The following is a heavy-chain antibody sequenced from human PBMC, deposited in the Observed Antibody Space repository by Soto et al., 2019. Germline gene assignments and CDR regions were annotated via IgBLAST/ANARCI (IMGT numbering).Heavy chain of an antibody. V-gene: IGHV1-8*01. J-gene: IGHJ5*02. CDR3: ARGAYNDYSHWFDP. CDR1: GYSFTRHD. D-gene: IGHD4-4*01. CDR2: MNPNSGNA. Sequence: QVQLVQSGAEVRKHGASVRVSCKATGYSFTRHDINWLRQAAGQGLEWMWWMNPNSGNAVYAQKFQGRVTMNRNTSITTAYIEVTSLKSEDTAVYFCARGAYNDYSHWFDPWGQGTMVTVSS.